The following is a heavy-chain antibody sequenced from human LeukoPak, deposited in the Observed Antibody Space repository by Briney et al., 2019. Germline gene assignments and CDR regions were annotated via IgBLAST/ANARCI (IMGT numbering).Heavy chain of an antibody. Sequence: ASVTVSCKASGYTFTIYGISWVRQAPGQGLEWMGWISAYNGDANYAQNLQGRVTMTTDTSTSTAYMELRSLRSDDTAVYYCARDLPYGDYEDFWGQGTLVTVSS. CDR3: ARDLPYGDYEDF. CDR2: ISAYNGDA. CDR1: GYTFTIYG. J-gene: IGHJ4*02. V-gene: IGHV1-18*01. D-gene: IGHD4-17*01.